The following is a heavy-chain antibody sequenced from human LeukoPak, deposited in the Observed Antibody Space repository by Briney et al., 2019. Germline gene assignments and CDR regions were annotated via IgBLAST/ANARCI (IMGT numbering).Heavy chain of an antibody. J-gene: IGHJ4*02. CDR2: ISSTGSTT. CDR3: ARYHYGSLYFDY. Sequence: GSLRLSCAASGFTFSSYSMSWVRQAPGKGLEWVSFISSTGSTTYYADSLKGRFTISRDNAKNSLYLQMNSLRAEDTAVYYCARYHYGSLYFDYWGRGTLVTVSS. CDR1: GFTFSSYS. V-gene: IGHV3-48*04. D-gene: IGHD4-17*01.